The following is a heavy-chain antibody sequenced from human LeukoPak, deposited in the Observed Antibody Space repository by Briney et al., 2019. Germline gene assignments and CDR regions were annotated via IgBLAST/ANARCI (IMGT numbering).Heavy chain of an antibody. Sequence: GGSLRLSCAASGFTYSSYWMHWVRQAPGKGLVWVSRINSDGSSTSYADSVKGRFTISRDNAKNTLYLQMNSLRAEDTAVYYCARAQYIPPFDPWGQGTLVTVSS. D-gene: IGHD6-6*01. CDR3: ARAQYIPPFDP. V-gene: IGHV3-74*01. CDR1: GFTYSSYW. J-gene: IGHJ5*02. CDR2: INSDGSST.